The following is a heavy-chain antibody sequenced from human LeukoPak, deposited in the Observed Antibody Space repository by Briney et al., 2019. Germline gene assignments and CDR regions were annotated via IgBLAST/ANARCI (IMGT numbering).Heavy chain of an antibody. D-gene: IGHD6-13*01. V-gene: IGHV1-8*01. CDR3: ARGVKQQLIRGNKYFDY. Sequence: ASVKVSCMASGYTFTSYDINWVRQATGQGLEWMGWMNPNSGNTDYAQKFQGRVTMTRNTSISTAYLELSSLRSEDTAVYFCARGVKQQLIRGNKYFDYWGQGILVTVSS. J-gene: IGHJ4*02. CDR1: GYTFTSYD. CDR2: MNPNSGNT.